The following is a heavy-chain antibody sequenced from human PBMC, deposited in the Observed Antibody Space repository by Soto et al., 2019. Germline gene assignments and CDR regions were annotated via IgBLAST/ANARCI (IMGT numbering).Heavy chain of an antibody. CDR1: GFTFSSYA. Sequence: EVQLLESGGGLVQPGGSLRLSCAASGFTFSSYAMSWVRQAPGKGLEWVSAISGSGGSTYYADSVKGRFTISRDNSKNPVFRQMTSRRAEDPAVYSLGKDTRTLPLVGLGDWGQGTLFTAS. CDR3: GKDTRTLPLVGLGD. J-gene: IGHJ4*02. V-gene: IGHV3-23*01. D-gene: IGHD3-16*01. CDR2: ISGSGGST.